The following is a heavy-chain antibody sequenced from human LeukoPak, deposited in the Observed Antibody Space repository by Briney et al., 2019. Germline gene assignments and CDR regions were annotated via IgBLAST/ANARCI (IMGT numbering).Heavy chain of an antibody. Sequence: GGSLRLSCAASGFTFSSYAMSWVRQAPGKGLEWVSAISGSGGSTYYADSVKGRFTISRDNSKNTLYLQMNSLRAEDTAVYYCAKDLDILTGYSPSQHWGQGTLVTVSS. CDR3: AKDLDILTGYSPSQH. J-gene: IGHJ1*01. D-gene: IGHD3-9*01. CDR2: ISGSGGST. CDR1: GFTFSSYA. V-gene: IGHV3-23*01.